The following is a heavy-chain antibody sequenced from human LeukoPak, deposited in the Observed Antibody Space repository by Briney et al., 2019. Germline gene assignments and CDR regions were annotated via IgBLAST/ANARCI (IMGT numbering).Heavy chain of an antibody. Sequence: ASVKVSCKPSGYTFTHYVISWVRQAPGQGLEWMGRISPYNGNTKYAHKPQGKVTMTTDTSTRAAYMELRTLRSDDTAVYYCAKDPREYYYDSSGYYYNYFDYWGQGTLVTVSS. CDR1: GYTFTHYV. V-gene: IGHV1-18*01. J-gene: IGHJ4*02. CDR2: ISPYNGNT. CDR3: AKDPREYYYDSSGYYYNYFDY. D-gene: IGHD3-22*01.